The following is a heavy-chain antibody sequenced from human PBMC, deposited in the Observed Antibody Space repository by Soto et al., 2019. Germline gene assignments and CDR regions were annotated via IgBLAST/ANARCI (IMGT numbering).Heavy chain of an antibody. CDR1: GYTFTNFC. V-gene: IGHV1-18*01. CDR2: ISAYNGNT. J-gene: IGHJ6*02. Sequence: GASVKVSCKASGYTFTNFCISWVRQAPGQGLEWMGWISAYNGNTNYAQNFQGRVTMTTDTSTSTAYMELRSLRSDDTAVYYCARVKSVYYYYYGMDVWGQGTLVTVS. CDR3: ARVKSVYYYYYGMDV.